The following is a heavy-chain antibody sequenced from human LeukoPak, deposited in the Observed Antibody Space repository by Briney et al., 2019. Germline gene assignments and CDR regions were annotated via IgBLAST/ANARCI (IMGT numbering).Heavy chain of an antibody. CDR1: GYTFTIYG. CDR2: ISVSNGKT. J-gene: IGHJ3*01. Sequence: ASVNVSCTASGYTFTIYGISWVRRAPGQGVECMGWISVSNGKTNYTQKLQGRVTMTTNTSTSTASMKLGLLRSGATACNSGARDNGGAIEIASWGQGTMVTVSS. V-gene: IGHV1-18*01. D-gene: IGHD5-24*01. CDR3: ARDNGGAIEIAS.